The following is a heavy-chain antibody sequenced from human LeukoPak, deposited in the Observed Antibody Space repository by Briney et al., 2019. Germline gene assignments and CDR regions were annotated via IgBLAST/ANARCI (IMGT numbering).Heavy chain of an antibody. Sequence: GGSLRLSCAASGFTFSSYAMSWVRQAPGKGLEWVSTISSSGGSTYYADSVKGRFTISRDNSKNTLYLQMNSLRAEDTAIYYCAKGHDYGDHDAFDIWGQGTMVTVSS. D-gene: IGHD4-17*01. J-gene: IGHJ3*02. CDR3: AKGHDYGDHDAFDI. V-gene: IGHV3-23*01. CDR2: ISSSGGST. CDR1: GFTFSSYA.